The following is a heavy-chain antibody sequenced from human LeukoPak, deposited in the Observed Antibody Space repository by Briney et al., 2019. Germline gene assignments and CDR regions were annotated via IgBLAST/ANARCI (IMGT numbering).Heavy chain of an antibody. D-gene: IGHD5-12*01. CDR2: IYTSGST. CDR3: ARGGGYDALFDY. Sequence: SETLSLTCTVSGGSISSYYWSWIRQPPGKGLEWIGYIYTSGSTNYNPSLKSRLTISVDTSKNQFSLKLSSVTAADTAVYYCARGGGYDALFDYWGQGTLVTVSS. V-gene: IGHV4-4*09. J-gene: IGHJ4*02. CDR1: GGSISSYY.